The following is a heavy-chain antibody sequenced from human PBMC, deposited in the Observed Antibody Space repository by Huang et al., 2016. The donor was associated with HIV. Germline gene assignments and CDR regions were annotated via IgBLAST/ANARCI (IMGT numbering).Heavy chain of an antibody. CDR1: GGPFRRYS. D-gene: IGHD4-4*01. V-gene: IGHV1-69*13. CDR3: ARGSLEYSVSSSLDY. J-gene: IGHJ4*02. Sequence: QVQLLQSGAEVKKPGSSVKVSCKASGGPFRRYSIAGVRQAPGQGLAWRASLRPVLDSPNDAQKLQGRVRVTADESTSTVYMELRDLRPDDTAVYFCARGSLEYSVSSSLDYWGQGTHVTVSS. CDR2: LRPVLDSP.